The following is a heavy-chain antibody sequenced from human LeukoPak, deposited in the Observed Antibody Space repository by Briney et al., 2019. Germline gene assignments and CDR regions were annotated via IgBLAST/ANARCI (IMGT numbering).Heavy chain of an antibody. CDR2: IDPSDSYT. CDR1: GYSFTNYW. CDR3: ARTRGYSYGPPFDF. J-gene: IGHJ4*02. V-gene: IGHV5-10-1*01. D-gene: IGHD5-18*01. Sequence: GESLKISCKGSGYSFTNYWITWVRQMPGKGLEWMGRIDPSDSYTNYSPSFQGHVTISADKSITIAYLQWSSLKASDTAMYYCARTRGYSYGPPFDFWGQGTLVTVSS.